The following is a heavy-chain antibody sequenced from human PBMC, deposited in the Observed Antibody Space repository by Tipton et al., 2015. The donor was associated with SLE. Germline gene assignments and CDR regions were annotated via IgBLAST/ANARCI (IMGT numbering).Heavy chain of an antibody. CDR1: GVSISSYY. Sequence: TLSLTCTVSGVSISSYYWSWIRQPPGKGLEWIAFIFYSGTTSYNPSLKSRVTISGDTSKNQLSLKLSSVTAADTAVYYCARHYAFPFDYWGQGTLVTVSS. CDR3: ARHYAFPFDY. V-gene: IGHV4-59*08. D-gene: IGHD2-2*01. J-gene: IGHJ4*02. CDR2: IFYSGTT.